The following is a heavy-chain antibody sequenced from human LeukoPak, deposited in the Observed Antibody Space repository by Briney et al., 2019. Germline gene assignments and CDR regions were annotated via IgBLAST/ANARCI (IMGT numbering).Heavy chain of an antibody. V-gene: IGHV4-34*01. CDR1: GGSFSGYY. CDR2: INHCGST. CDR3: ARVSNYYDRPFDY. D-gene: IGHD3-22*01. Sequence: PSETLSLTCAVYGGSFSGYYWSWIRQPPGKGLEWIGEINHCGSTNYNPSLKSRVTISVDTSKNQFSLKLSSVTAADTAVYYCARVSNYYDRPFDYWGQGTLVTVSS. J-gene: IGHJ4*02.